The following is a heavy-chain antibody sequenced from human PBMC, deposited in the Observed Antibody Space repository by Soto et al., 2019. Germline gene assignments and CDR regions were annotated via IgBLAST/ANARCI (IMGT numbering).Heavy chain of an antibody. CDR2: IYYSGST. J-gene: IGHJ6*02. D-gene: IGHD5-18*01. V-gene: IGHV4-30-4*01. Sequence: QVQLQESGPGLVKPSQTLSLTCTVSGGSISSGDYYWSWIRQPPGKGLEWIGYIYYSGSTYYNPSLKSRVTISVDTSKNPFSLKLSSVTAADTAVYYCARGPAGYGGDYYYGMDVWGQGTTVTVSS. CDR3: ARGPAGYGGDYYYGMDV. CDR1: GGSISSGDYY.